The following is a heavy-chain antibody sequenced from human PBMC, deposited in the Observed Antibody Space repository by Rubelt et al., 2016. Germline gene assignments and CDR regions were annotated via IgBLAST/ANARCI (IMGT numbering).Heavy chain of an antibody. Sequence: QVQLQQWGAGLLKPSETLSLTCAVYGGSFSGYYWSWIRQPPGKGLEWIGEINHSGSTNYNPSLKSRVTISVDTSKNQFSLKLSSVTAADTAVYYCATLDYGDTTYYFDYWGQGTLVTVSS. D-gene: IGHD4-17*01. V-gene: IGHV4-34*01. J-gene: IGHJ4*02. CDR2: INHSGST. CDR3: ATLDYGDTTYYFDY. CDR1: GGSFSGYY.